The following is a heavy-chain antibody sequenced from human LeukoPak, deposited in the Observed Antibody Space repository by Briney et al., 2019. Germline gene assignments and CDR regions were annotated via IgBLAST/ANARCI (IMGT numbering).Heavy chain of an antibody. CDR1: GYTFTSYD. D-gene: IGHD3-22*01. Sequence: ASVKVSCKASGYTFTSYDINWVRQATGQGLEWMGWMNPNSGNTGYAQKFQGRVTITRNTSISTAYMELSSLRSEDTAVYYCAREHDSSGYLYYFDYWGQGTLVTVSS. V-gene: IGHV1-8*03. J-gene: IGHJ4*02. CDR3: AREHDSSGYLYYFDY. CDR2: MNPNSGNT.